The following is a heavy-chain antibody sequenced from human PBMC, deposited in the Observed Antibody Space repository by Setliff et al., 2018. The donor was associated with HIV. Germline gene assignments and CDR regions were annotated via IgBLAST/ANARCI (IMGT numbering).Heavy chain of an antibody. V-gene: IGHV1-69*05. CDR2: IIPIFDTA. D-gene: IGHD5-12*01. CDR3: ARTSGDAYNYEGAFDV. CDR1: GGTFSSSA. J-gene: IGHJ3*01. Sequence: SVKVSCKASGGTFSSSAISWVRQAPGQGLEWMGGIIPIFDTANYAQKFQGRVTITTDESTSTAYMDLSSLKSEDTAIYYCARTSGDAYNYEGAFDVWGQGTLVTVSS.